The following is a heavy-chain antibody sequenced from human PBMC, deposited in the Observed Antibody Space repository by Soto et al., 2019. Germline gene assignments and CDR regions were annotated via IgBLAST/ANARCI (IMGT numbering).Heavy chain of an antibody. Sequence: PGGFLRLSCAASGFTFSSYSMNWVRQAPGKGLEWVSYISSGSSTIYYADSVKGRFTISRDNAKNSLYLQMDSLRAEDTAVYYATRSAYMDVWGTGTTVTVSS. CDR1: GFTFSSYS. V-gene: IGHV3-48*01. D-gene: IGHD2-2*01. CDR2: ISSGSSTI. J-gene: IGHJ6*03. CDR3: TRSAYMDV.